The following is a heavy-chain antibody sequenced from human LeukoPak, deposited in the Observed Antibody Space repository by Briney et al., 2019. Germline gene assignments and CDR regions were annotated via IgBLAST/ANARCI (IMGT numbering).Heavy chain of an antibody. D-gene: IGHD5-12*01. J-gene: IGHJ5*02. CDR3: AGSISGYDSWFDP. CDR1: GGSISSYY. CDR2: IYYSGST. V-gene: IGHV4-59*01. Sequence: SSETLSLTCTVSGGSISSYYWGWIRQPPGKGLEWIGYIYYSGSTNYNPSLKSRVTISVDTSKNQFSLKLSSVTAADTAVYYCAGSISGYDSWFDPWGQGTLVTVSS.